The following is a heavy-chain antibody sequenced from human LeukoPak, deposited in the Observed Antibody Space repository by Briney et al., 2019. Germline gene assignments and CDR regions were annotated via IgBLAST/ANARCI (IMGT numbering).Heavy chain of an antibody. J-gene: IGHJ3*02. Sequence: GGSLRLSCSASGFTFSSYAMSWVRQAPGKGLEWVSAISGSGGSTYYADSVKGRFTISRDNSKNTLYLQMNSLRAEDTAVYYCARDGVYFDRSAYSTSAPIWGQGTMVTVSS. CDR3: ARDGVYFDRSAYSTSAPI. CDR1: GFTFSSYA. CDR2: ISGSGGST. D-gene: IGHD3-22*01. V-gene: IGHV3-23*01.